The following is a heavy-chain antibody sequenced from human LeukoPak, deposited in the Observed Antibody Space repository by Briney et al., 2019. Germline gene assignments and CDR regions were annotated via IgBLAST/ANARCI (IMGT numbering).Heavy chain of an antibody. CDR1: GFTFSSYE. CDR2: ISSSGGST. Sequence: GGSLRLSCAASGFTFSSYEMNWVRQAPGKGLEWVSSISSSGGSTYYADSVKGRFTISRDNSKNTLYMQMNSLRAEDTAIYYCAKDLVTGSLDYWGKGTLVTVSS. CDR3: AKDLVTGSLDY. V-gene: IGHV3-23*01. J-gene: IGHJ4*02. D-gene: IGHD3-10*01.